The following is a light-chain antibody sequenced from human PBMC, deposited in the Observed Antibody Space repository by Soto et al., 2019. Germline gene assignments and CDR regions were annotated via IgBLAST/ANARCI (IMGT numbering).Light chain of an antibody. Sequence: QSVLTQPPSVSGSPGQSVTISCTGTSSDVGSYNRVSWYQQPPGTAPKLMIYEVSNRPSGVPDRFSGSKSGNSASLTISGLQAGDEAGYYCSSYTSSSTHVVFGGGTKGTGL. J-gene: IGLJ2*01. CDR1: SSDVGSYNR. V-gene: IGLV2-18*02. CDR2: EVS. CDR3: SSYTSSSTHVV.